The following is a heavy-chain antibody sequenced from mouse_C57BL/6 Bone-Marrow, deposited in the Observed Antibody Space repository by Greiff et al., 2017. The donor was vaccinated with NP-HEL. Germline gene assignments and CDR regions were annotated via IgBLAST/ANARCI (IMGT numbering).Heavy chain of an antibody. CDR1: GFSFTTYA. CDR2: IRSKSNNYAT. D-gene: IGHD2-4*01. V-gene: IGHV10-1*01. J-gene: IGHJ4*01. CDR3: VRQPPDYDYDVPYAMDY. Sequence: EVQLVESGGGLVQPKGSLKLSCAASGFSFTTYAMNWVRQAPGKGLEWVARIRSKSNNYATYYADSVKDRFTISRDDSESMLYLQMNNLKTDDTAMYYCVRQPPDYDYDVPYAMDYWGQGTSVTVSS.